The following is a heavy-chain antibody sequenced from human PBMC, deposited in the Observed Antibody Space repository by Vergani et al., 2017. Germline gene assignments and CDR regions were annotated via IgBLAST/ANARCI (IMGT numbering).Heavy chain of an antibody. CDR3: ARVNTETNGHLYYYYYMDV. Sequence: QVQLQQWGGGLLKPSETLSLTCVVNGGSFTSYHWTWIRQSPGEGLEWVGDIDHTGRPEYNPSLKSRLTMSVDKSPNQFSLTLNSVTATDTAIYFCARVNTETNGHLYYYYYMDVWGQGTAVTVS. J-gene: IGHJ6*03. V-gene: IGHV4-34*01. CDR2: IDHTGRP. D-gene: IGHD4-11*01. CDR1: GGSFTSYH.